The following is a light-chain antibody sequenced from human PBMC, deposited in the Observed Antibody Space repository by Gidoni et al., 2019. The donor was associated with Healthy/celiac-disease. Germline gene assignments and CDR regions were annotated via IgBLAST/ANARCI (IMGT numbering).Light chain of an antibody. CDR2: AAS. CDR3: QQLNSY. V-gene: IGKV1-9*01. CDR1: QGISSY. J-gene: IGKJ5*01. Sequence: DIQLTHSPSFLSASVGDRVTITCRASQGISSYLAWYQQKPGKAPKLLIYAASTLQSGVPSRFSGSGSGTEFTLTISSLQPEDFATYYCQQLNSYFGQGKRLEIK.